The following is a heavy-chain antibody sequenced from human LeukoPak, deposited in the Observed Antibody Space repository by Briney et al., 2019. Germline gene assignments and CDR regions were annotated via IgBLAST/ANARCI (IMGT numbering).Heavy chain of an antibody. J-gene: IGHJ5*02. Sequence: SVKVSCKASGYTFTSYGFSWVRQAPGQGLEWMGRIIPILGIANYAQKFQGRVTITADKSTSTAYMELSSLRSEDTAVYYCARLDTSTHIAVAGESFDPWGQGTLVTVSS. CDR3: ARLDTSTHIAVAGESFDP. D-gene: IGHD6-19*01. CDR1: GYTFTSYG. CDR2: IIPILGIA. V-gene: IGHV1-69*04.